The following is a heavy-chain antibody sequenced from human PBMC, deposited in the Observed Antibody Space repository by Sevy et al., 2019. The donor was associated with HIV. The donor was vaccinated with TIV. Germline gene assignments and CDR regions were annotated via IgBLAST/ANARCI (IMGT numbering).Heavy chain of an antibody. D-gene: IGHD5-18*01. V-gene: IGHV3-23*01. CDR1: GFTFSISA. CDR3: AKGGRSYGASYFNH. Sequence: GGSLRLSCAASGFTFSISAMTWVRQAPGKGLEWVSVISGSGNSAYYADSVKGRFTISRDNSKNTLSLQMNSMRAEDTAVYYRAKGGRSYGASYFNHRGQGTLVTVSS. CDR2: ISGSGNSA. J-gene: IGHJ4*02.